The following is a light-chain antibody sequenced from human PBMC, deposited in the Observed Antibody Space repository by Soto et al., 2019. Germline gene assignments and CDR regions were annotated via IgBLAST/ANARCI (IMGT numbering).Light chain of an antibody. J-gene: IGLJ1*01. V-gene: IGLV2-11*01. Sequence: QSALTQPRSVSGSPGQSVTISCTGTSSDVGGYNYVSWYQQHPGKAPKVMIYDVSERPSGVPDRFSGSKSGNTASLTISGLQAEDEADYYCWSDAGSPRYVFGAGTKLTVL. CDR1: SSDVGGYNY. CDR2: DVS. CDR3: WSDAGSPRYV.